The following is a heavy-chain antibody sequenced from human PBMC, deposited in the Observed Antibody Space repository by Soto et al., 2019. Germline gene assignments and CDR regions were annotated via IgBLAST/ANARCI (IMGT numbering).Heavy chain of an antibody. V-gene: IGHV3-48*02. CDR2: ISSSSSTI. CDR1: GFTFSSYR. CDR3: DSEGYCPNSVYYNF. D-gene: IGHD2-8*01. Sequence: EVQLVESGGGLVQPGGSLRLSCAASGFTFSSYRMNWVRQAPGKGLEWVSFISSSSSTIYYADSVKGGFTISRDNAKTSMYVQMNSLRDESAAVAYCDSEGYCPNSVYYNFWGQGTLVTVSS. J-gene: IGHJ4*02.